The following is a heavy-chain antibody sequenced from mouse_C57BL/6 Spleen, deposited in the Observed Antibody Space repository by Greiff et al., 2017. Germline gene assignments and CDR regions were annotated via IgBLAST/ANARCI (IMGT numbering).Heavy chain of an antibody. D-gene: IGHD6-1*01. Sequence: VQLLQPGAELVRPGSSVKLSCTASGYTFTSYWVDWVKQRPGQGLEWIGNIYPSDSETHYNQKFKDKATLTVDKSSSTAYTQLSSLTTEDSAVYYYAELWDYWGQGTSVTVSS. CDR3: AELWDY. J-gene: IGHJ4*01. CDR2: IYPSDSET. V-gene: IGHV1-61*01. CDR1: GYTFTSYW.